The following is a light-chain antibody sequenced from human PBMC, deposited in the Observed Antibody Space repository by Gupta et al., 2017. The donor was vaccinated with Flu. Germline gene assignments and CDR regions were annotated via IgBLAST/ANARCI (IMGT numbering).Light chain of an antibody. Sequence: PGQAARITCGGNNVGSNSVHWSQQTEAQAPGWFVLDDSDRPSGIPERFSASNSATTATLPTRGVEVGEEADDNCQEWEGGSLWVFGPGTKLTVL. CDR2: DDS. J-gene: IGLJ3*02. CDR1: NVGSNS. V-gene: IGLV3-21*02. CDR3: QEWEGGSLWV.